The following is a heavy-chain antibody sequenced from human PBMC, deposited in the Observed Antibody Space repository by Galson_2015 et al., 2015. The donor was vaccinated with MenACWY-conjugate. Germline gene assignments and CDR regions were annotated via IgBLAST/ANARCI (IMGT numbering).Heavy chain of an antibody. D-gene: IGHD3-22*01. V-gene: IGHV5-51*01. CDR1: GYSFTSYW. CDR2: IYPGDSDA. Sequence: QSGAEVKKPGESLKISCKGSGYSFTSYWIGWVRQMPGKGLEWMGIIYPGDSDARDSPSFQGQVTISADKSISTAYLQWSSLKASDTAMYYCARHLSFDSSGDTIDYWGQGTLVTVSS. J-gene: IGHJ4*02. CDR3: ARHLSFDSSGDTIDY.